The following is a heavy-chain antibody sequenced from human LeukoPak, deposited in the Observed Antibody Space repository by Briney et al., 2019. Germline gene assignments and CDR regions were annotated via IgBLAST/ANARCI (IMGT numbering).Heavy chain of an antibody. Sequence: GRSLRLSCAASGFTFSNYAMHWVRKAPGKGLEWVAAISYDGSDKYYADSVKGRFTISRDNSKNTLYLQVNSLRAEDTAVYYCARTHYFDYWGQGTLVTVSS. CDR2: ISYDGSDK. CDR3: ARTHYFDY. V-gene: IGHV3-30*04. CDR1: GFTFSNYA. J-gene: IGHJ4*02.